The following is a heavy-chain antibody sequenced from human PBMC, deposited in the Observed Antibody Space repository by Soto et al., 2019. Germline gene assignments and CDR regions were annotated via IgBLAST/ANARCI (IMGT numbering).Heavy chain of an antibody. CDR2: ISGSGGST. Sequence: GGSLRLSCAASGFTFSSYAMSWVRQAPGKGLEWVSAISGSGGSTYYADSVKGRFTISRDNSKNTLYLQMNSLRAEDTAVYYCAKGIRWIKLWFYDYWGQGTLVTVAS. CDR3: AKGIRWIKLWFYDY. V-gene: IGHV3-23*01. D-gene: IGHD5-18*01. J-gene: IGHJ4*02. CDR1: GFTFSSYA.